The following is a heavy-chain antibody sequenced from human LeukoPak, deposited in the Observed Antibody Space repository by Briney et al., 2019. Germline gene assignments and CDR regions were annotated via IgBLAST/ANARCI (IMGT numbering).Heavy chain of an antibody. CDR3: ARTNSENYDILTGYSNRFDP. J-gene: IGHJ5*02. D-gene: IGHD3-9*01. Sequence: SETLSLTCTVSGGSISSYYWSWIRQPPGKGLEWIGYIYYSGSTNYNPSLKSRVTISVDTSKNQFSLKLSSVTAADTAVYYCARTNSENYDILTGYSNRFDPWGQGTLVTVSS. V-gene: IGHV4-59*01. CDR1: GGSISSYY. CDR2: IYYSGST.